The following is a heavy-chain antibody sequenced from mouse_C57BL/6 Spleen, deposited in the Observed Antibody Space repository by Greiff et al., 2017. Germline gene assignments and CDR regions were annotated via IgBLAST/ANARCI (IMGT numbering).Heavy chain of an antibody. CDR3: ARPAAQATYFDY. D-gene: IGHD3-2*02. Sequence: QVQLQQSGAELMKPGASVKLSCKATGYTFTGYWIEWVKQRPGHGLEWIGEILPGSGCTNYNEKFKGKATFTADTSSNTAYMQLSSLTTEDSAIYYCARPAAQATYFDYWGQGTTLTVSS. J-gene: IGHJ2*01. CDR2: ILPGSGCT. V-gene: IGHV1-9*01. CDR1: GYTFTGYW.